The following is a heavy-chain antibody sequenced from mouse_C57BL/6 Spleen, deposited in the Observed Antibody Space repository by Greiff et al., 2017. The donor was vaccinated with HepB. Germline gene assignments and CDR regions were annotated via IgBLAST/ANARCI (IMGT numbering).Heavy chain of an antibody. Sequence: VKLQQPGAELVKPGASVKLSCKASGYTFTSYWMHWVKQRPGRGLEWIGRIDPNSGGTKYNEKFKSKATLTVDKPSSTAYMQLSSLTSEDSAVYYCASPLLYYGRGDYAMDYWGQGTSVTVSS. J-gene: IGHJ4*01. V-gene: IGHV1-72*01. CDR1: GYTFTSYW. D-gene: IGHD1-1*01. CDR2: IDPNSGGT. CDR3: ASPLLYYGRGDYAMDY.